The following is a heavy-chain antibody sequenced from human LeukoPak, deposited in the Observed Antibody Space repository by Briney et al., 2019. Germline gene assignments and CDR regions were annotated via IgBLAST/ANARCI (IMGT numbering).Heavy chain of an antibody. J-gene: IGHJ6*03. CDR2: IIPIFGTA. D-gene: IGHD6-13*01. CDR1: GGTFSSYA. Sequence: VKVSGKASGGTFSSYAISWVRQAPGQGLEWMGGIIPIFGTANYAQKFQGRVTITADESTSTAYMELRSLRSDDTAVYYCARGRIAAAGTTTTYYMDVWGKGTTVTVSS. CDR3: ARGRIAAAGTTTTYYMDV. V-gene: IGHV1-69*13.